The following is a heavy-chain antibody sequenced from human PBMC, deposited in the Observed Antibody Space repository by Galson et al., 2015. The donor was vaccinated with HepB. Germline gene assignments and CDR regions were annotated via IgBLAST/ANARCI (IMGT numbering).Heavy chain of an antibody. D-gene: IGHD3-10*01. CDR1: GFTIGKYW. V-gene: IGHV3-7*03. Sequence: SLRLSCAASGFTIGKYWMTWVRQSPGKGLEWVANIKPDGSVTKYADSVKGRFTTSRDNAKNSLFLQMNSLRADDTAVYYCGRDQWGRGPGADPRFDCWGQGTLVTVSS. CDR3: GRDQWGRGPGADPRFDC. CDR2: IKPDGSVT. J-gene: IGHJ4*02.